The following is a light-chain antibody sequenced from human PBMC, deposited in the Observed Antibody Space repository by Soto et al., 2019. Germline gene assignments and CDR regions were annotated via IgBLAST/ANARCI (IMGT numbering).Light chain of an antibody. J-gene: IGKJ4*01. Sequence: EIVLTQSPGTLSLSPGERATLSCRASQSVSNNYLAWYQQKPGQAPRLLIYGASNRATGIPDRFSGSGPGTDFTLTISRLEPEDFAVYYCQQYTNWPLTFGGGTKVDIK. CDR2: GAS. CDR3: QQYTNWPLT. CDR1: QSVSNNY. V-gene: IGKV3-20*01.